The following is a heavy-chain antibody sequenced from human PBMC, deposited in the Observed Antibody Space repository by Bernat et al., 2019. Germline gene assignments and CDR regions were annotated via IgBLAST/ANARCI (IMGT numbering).Heavy chain of an antibody. Sequence: EVQLVESGGGLVQPGGSLRLSCAASGFTFSSYEMNWVRQSPGKGLEWVSYMSSSGSTIEGAEYEKGRYTIARDKAKNELYLKRNSLRAEDTAVYYWGSFATVTSFGAYYSGMDVWGQGTRVTVSS. CDR2: MSSSGSTI. CDR3: GSFATVTSFGAYYSGMDV. CDR1: GFTFSSYE. V-gene: IGHV3-48*03. D-gene: IGHD4-11*01. J-gene: IGHJ6*02.